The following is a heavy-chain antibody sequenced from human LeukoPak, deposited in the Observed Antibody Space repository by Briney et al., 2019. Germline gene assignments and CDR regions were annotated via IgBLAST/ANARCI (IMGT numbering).Heavy chain of an antibody. D-gene: IGHD1-20*01. V-gene: IGHV1-69*08. Sequence: SVKVSCKASGGIFNNYIFSWVRQAPGQGLEWMGSITPNTGTTTYAQKFRGRVTITADESTTTIYMELSSLRSEDTAFYYCARDWGLIGSTDWGGHEDWFDPWGQGTLVTVS. J-gene: IGHJ5*02. CDR1: GGIFNNYI. CDR2: ITPNTGTT. CDR3: ARDWGLIGSTDWGGHEDWFDP.